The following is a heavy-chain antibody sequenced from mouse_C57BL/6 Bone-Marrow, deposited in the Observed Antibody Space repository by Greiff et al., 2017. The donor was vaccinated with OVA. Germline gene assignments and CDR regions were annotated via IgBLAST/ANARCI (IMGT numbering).Heavy chain of an antibody. CDR2: ISYSGST. Sequence: EVKVEESGPGMVKPSQSLSLTCTVTGYSITSGYDWHWIRHFPGNKLEWMGYISYSGSTNYNPSLKSRISITHDTSKNHFFLKLNSVTTEDTATYYCARTPLRIWYFDVWGTGTTVTVSS. V-gene: IGHV3-1*01. CDR3: ARTPLRIWYFDV. CDR1: GYSITSGYD. D-gene: IGHD1-1*01. J-gene: IGHJ1*03.